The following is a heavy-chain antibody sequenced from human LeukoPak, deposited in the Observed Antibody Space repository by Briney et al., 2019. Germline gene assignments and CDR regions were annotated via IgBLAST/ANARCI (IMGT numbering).Heavy chain of an antibody. J-gene: IGHJ4*02. D-gene: IGHD3-22*01. Sequence: ASVRVSCKAFGYTFTSNYMHWVRQAPGQGPEWMGVISPSGGSTTYAQKFQDRVTMTEDTSTDTAYMELSSLSSEDTAVYYCATVEREYFDTSGYFDYWGQGTLVTVSS. CDR1: GYTFTSNY. CDR2: ISPSGGST. CDR3: ATVEREYFDTSGYFDY. V-gene: IGHV1-46*01.